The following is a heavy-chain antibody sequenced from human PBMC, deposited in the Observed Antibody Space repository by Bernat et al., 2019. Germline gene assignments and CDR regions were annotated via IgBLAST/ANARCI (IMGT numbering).Heavy chain of an antibody. CDR2: ISYDGSNK. V-gene: IGHV3-30-3*01. CDR3: ARAQIAVAAEYYYYGMDV. J-gene: IGHJ6*02. D-gene: IGHD6-19*01. Sequence: QVQLVESGGGVVQPGRSLRLSCAASGFTFSSYAMHWVRQAPGKGLEWVAVISYDGSNKYYADSVKGRFTISRDNSKNTLYLQMNSLRAEDTDVYYCARAQIAVAAEYYYYGMDVWGQGTTVTVSS. CDR1: GFTFSSYA.